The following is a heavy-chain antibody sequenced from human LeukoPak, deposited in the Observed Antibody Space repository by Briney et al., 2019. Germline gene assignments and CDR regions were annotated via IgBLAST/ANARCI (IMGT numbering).Heavy chain of an antibody. V-gene: IGHV3-21*01. Sequence: GGSLRLSCAASGFTFSSYSMNWVRQAPGKGLEWASSISSSSSYIYYADSVKGRFTISRDNAKNSLYLQMNSLRAEDTAVYYCARDLQIRGYFDYWGQGTLVTVSS. D-gene: IGHD3-10*01. CDR1: GFTFSSYS. CDR2: ISSSSSYI. J-gene: IGHJ4*02. CDR3: ARDLQIRGYFDY.